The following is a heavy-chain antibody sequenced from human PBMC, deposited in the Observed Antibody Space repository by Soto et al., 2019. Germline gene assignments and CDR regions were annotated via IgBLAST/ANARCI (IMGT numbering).Heavy chain of an antibody. V-gene: IGHV4-30-2*01. CDR2: ISQSGST. Sequence: QLQLQESGSGLVKPSQTLSLTCAVSGGSSSSGGYSWSWILQPPGKGLEWIGYISQSGSTYYNPSLKSRVTISVDRSKNQFSLKLSSVTAADTAVYYCARGAPVLFDYWGQGTLVTVSS. CDR3: ARGAPVLFDY. J-gene: IGHJ4*02. CDR1: GGSSSSGGYS.